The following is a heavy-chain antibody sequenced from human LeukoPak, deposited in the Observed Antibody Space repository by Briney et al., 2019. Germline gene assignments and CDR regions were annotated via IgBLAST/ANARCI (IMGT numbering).Heavy chain of an antibody. J-gene: IGHJ4*02. D-gene: IGHD3-10*01. CDR3: ARPLRGPAGIFDF. Sequence: SETLSLTRTVSGGSISSSSYYWGWIRQPPGKGLEWIGSIYYSGSTYYNPSLKSRVTISVDTSKNQFSLKLTSVTAADTAVYYCARPLRGPAGIFDFWGQGTLVTVSS. V-gene: IGHV4-39*01. CDR2: IYYSGST. CDR1: GGSISSSSYY.